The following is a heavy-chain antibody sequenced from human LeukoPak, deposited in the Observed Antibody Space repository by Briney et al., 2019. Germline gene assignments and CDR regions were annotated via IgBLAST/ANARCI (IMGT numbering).Heavy chain of an antibody. D-gene: IGHD6-13*01. CDR1: GFTFSSYA. CDR3: VKDWESKSSGWLTRNWFDP. CDR2: ISYDGSNK. J-gene: IGHJ5*02. V-gene: IGHV3-30-3*01. Sequence: GGSLRLSCAASGFTFSSYAMHWVRQAPGKGLEWVAVISYDGSNKYYADSVKGRFTISRDNSKNTLYLQMNSLRAEDTAVYYCVKDWESKSSGWLTRNWFDPWGQGTLVTVSS.